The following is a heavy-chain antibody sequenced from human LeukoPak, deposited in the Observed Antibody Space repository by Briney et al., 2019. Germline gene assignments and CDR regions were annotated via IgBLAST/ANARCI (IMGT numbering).Heavy chain of an antibody. CDR3: ARLSPPGIAVADDKAHYYYYYYMDV. Sequence: GGSLRLSCAASGFTFSSYEMNWVRQAPGKGLEWVSYISSSGSTIYYADSVKGRFISSRDNTKNSLYLQMNSLRAEDTAIYYCARLSPPGIAVADDKAHYYYYYYMDVWGKGTTVTISS. J-gene: IGHJ6*03. CDR2: ISSSGSTI. CDR1: GFTFSSYE. V-gene: IGHV3-48*03. D-gene: IGHD6-19*01.